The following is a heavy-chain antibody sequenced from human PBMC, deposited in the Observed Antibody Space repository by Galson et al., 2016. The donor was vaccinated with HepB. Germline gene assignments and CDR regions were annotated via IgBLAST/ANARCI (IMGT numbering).Heavy chain of an antibody. V-gene: IGHV3-21*01. Sequence: SLRLSCATSGFSFFTYAMHWVRQAPGKGLEWVSSISSSSSYIYYTDSVKGRFTISRDNPKNSLFLQMNSLRAGDTAVYYCVREGILTAFYYKGGDAFDMWGQGTVVTVSS. J-gene: IGHJ3*02. CDR2: ISSSSSYI. CDR3: VREGILTAFYYKGGDAFDM. D-gene: IGHD3-9*01. CDR1: GFSFFTYA.